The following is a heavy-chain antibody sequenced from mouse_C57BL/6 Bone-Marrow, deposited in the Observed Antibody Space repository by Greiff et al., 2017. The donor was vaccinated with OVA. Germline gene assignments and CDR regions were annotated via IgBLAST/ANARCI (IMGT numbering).Heavy chain of an antibody. J-gene: IGHJ2*01. D-gene: IGHD1-1*01. CDR3: AREDYGSSYHFDY. CDR2: IYPRSGNT. CDR1: GYTFTSYG. V-gene: IGHV1-81*01. Sequence: QVQLKESGAELARPGASVKLSCKASGYTFTSYGISWVKQRTGQGLEWIGEIYPRSGNTYYNEKFKGKATLTADKSSSTAYMELRSLTSEDSAVYFCAREDYGSSYHFDYWGQGTTLTVSS.